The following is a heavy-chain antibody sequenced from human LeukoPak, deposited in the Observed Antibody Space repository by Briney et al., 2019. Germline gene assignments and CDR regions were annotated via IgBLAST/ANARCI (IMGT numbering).Heavy chain of an antibody. V-gene: IGHV4-39*01. CDR1: GGSLSSSSYY. Sequence: SETLSLTCTVSGGSLSSSSYYWGWIRQPPGKGLEWIGSIYYSGSTYYNPSLKSRVTISVDASKNQFSLKLSSVTAADTAVYYCASDSSGYGPFDYWGQGTLVTVSS. J-gene: IGHJ4*02. CDR2: IYYSGST. CDR3: ASDSSGYGPFDY. D-gene: IGHD3-22*01.